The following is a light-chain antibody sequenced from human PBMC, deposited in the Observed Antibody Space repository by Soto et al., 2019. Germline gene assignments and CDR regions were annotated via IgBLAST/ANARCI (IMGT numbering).Light chain of an antibody. CDR3: QQYGSSPIT. CDR1: QSVSSSR. V-gene: IGKV3-20*01. J-gene: IGKJ5*01. CDR2: DAS. Sequence: EIVLTQSPGTLSLSPGERATLSCRASQSVSSSRLGWYQQKPGQAPRLLIYDASGRVTDSPDRFSGSGSGTDFTLTISRLEPEDFAVYYWQQYGSSPITFGQGTRLEIK.